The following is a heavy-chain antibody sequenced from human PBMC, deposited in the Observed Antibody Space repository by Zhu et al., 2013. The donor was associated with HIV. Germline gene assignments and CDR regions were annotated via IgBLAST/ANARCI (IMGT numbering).Heavy chain of an antibody. J-gene: IGHJ5*02. D-gene: IGHD6-13*01. CDR3: AKCIAEMNWFDP. CDR1: GGSFSGYY. V-gene: IGHV4-34*01. Sequence: QVQLQQWGAGLLKPSETLSLTCAVYGGSFSGYYWSWIRQPPGKGLEWIGEINHSGSTNYNPSLKSRVTISVDTSKNQFSLKLSSVTAADTAVYYCAKCIAEMNWFDPWGQGALVTVSS. CDR2: INHSGST.